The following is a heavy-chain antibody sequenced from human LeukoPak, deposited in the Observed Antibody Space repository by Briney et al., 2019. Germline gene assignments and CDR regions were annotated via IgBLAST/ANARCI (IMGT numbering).Heavy chain of an antibody. CDR1: IDAITGYY. CDR3: ARGYSTSWNYPYDF. J-gene: IGHJ4*02. CDR2: THFGGTT. V-gene: IGHV4-59*01. Sequence: SETLSLTCTVSIDAITGYYWGWIRQPPGKGLDWVGHTHFGGTTNYNPSLKSRVTISVDTSKNPFSLKLTSVTAADTAVYYCARGYSTSWNYPYDFWGQGEVATVSA. D-gene: IGHD6-13*01.